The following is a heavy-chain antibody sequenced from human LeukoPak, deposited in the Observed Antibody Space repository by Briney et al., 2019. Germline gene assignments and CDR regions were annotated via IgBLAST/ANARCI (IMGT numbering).Heavy chain of an antibody. J-gene: IGHJ4*02. V-gene: IGHV3-23*01. CDR2: ITTGDGNT. CDR1: GFTFSSYT. D-gene: IGHD7-27*01. Sequence: GGSLRLSCIASGFTFSSYTMTWVRQAPGKGLKWVSTITTGDGNTYYADSVKGRSAVSRDDSKNTLYLQMNSLRAEDTAVYYCAKDGGLWVSAHWGDSWGRGTLVTVSS. CDR3: AKDGGLWVSAHWGDS.